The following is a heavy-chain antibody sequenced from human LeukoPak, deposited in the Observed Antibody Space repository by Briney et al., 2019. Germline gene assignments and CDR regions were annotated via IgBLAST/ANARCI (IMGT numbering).Heavy chain of an antibody. D-gene: IGHD6-19*01. CDR3: AKATTEQWLVLDY. CDR2: IKQDGSEK. CDR1: GFTFSSYA. J-gene: IGHJ4*02. Sequence: SGGSLRLSCVASGFTFSSYAMSWVRQAPGKGLEWVANIKQDGSEKYYVDSVKGRFTISRDNAKNSLYLQMNSLRAEDTAVYYCAKATTEQWLVLDYWGQGTLVTVSS. V-gene: IGHV3-7*01.